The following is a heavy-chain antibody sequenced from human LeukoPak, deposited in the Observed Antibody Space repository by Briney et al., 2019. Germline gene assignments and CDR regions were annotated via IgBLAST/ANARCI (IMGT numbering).Heavy chain of an antibody. CDR1: GFTFSSYG. Sequence: GRSPRLSCAASGFTFSSYGMHWVRQAPGKGLEWVAVIWYDGSNKYYADSVKGRFTISRDNSKNTLYLQMNSLRAEDTAVYYCARESRDCSGGSCYWYYYYYGMDVWGQGTTVTVSS. CDR3: ARESRDCSGGSCYWYYYYYGMDV. CDR2: IWYDGSNK. V-gene: IGHV3-33*01. J-gene: IGHJ6*02. D-gene: IGHD2-15*01.